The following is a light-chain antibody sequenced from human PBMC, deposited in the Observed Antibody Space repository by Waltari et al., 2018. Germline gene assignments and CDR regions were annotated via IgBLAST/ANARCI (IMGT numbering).Light chain of an antibody. CDR2: EGN. CDR3: CSNVGTSAF. CDR1: SSNVGRYNL. Sequence: QAGPTQPASVSGSPGQSITISCTGTSSNVGRYNLVSWYQQHPGKAPKLIIYEGNKRPSGVSNRFSGSKSDNTASLTLSGLQPDDEADYYCCSNVGTSAFFGGGTKLTVL. V-gene: IGLV2-23*03. J-gene: IGLJ2*01.